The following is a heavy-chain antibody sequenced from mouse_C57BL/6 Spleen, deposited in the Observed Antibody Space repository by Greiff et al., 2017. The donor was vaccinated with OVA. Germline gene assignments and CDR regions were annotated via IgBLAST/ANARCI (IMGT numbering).Heavy chain of an antibody. D-gene: IGHD2-3*01. V-gene: IGHV1-53*01. CDR3: ARENYDGYYYPLAY. CDR2: INPSNGGT. Sequence: QVQLQQSGTDLVKPGASVKLSCKASGYTFTSYWMHWVKQRPGQGLEWIGNINPSNGGTNYNEKFKSKATLTVDKSSSTAYMQLSSLTSEDSAVYYCARENYDGYYYPLAYWGQGTLVTVSA. J-gene: IGHJ3*01. CDR1: GYTFTSYW.